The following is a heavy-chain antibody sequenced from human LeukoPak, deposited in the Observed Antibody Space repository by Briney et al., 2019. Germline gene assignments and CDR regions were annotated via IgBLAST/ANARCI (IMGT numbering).Heavy chain of an antibody. V-gene: IGHV3-21*01. D-gene: IGHD4-17*01. CDR2: ISSSSSYI. CDR1: GFTFSSYA. J-gene: IGHJ4*02. CDR3: ARDSMTTVTKD. Sequence: GGSLRLSCAASGFTFSSYAMSWVRQAPGKGLEWVSSISSSSSYIYYADSVKGRFTISRDNAKNSLYPQMNSLRAEDTAVYYCARDSMTTVTKDWGQGTLVTVSS.